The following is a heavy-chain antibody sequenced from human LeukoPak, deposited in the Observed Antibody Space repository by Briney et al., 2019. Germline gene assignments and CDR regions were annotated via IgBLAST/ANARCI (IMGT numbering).Heavy chain of an antibody. D-gene: IGHD4-17*01. V-gene: IGHV1-46*01. J-gene: IGHJ4*02. Sequence: ASVKVSCKASGYTFTSYYMHWVRQAPGQGLEWMGIINPSGGSTSYAQKFQGRVTMTRDMSTSTVYMELSSLRSEDTAVYYCARDKSADYGDSYFDSWGQGILVTVSS. CDR3: ARDKSADYGDSYFDS. CDR2: INPSGGST. CDR1: GYTFTSYY.